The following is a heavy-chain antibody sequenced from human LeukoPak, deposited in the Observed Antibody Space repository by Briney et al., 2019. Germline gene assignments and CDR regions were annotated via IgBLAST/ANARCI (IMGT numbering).Heavy chain of an antibody. J-gene: IGHJ4*02. CDR3: AAGVGTTDFDY. CDR2: LKSKTDGGTT. D-gene: IGHD1-26*01. CDR1: GFTFSNAW. Sequence: PGGSLRLSCAASGFTFSNAWMSWVRQAPGKGLEWVGRLKSKTDGGTTDYAAPVKGRFTMSRDDSKNTLYLQLNSLKNEDTAVYFCAAGVGTTDFDYWGQGTLVTVSS. V-gene: IGHV3-15*01.